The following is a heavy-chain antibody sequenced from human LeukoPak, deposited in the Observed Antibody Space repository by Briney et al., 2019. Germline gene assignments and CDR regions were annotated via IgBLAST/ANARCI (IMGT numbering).Heavy chain of an antibody. V-gene: IGHV1-46*01. CDR2: INPSAGTT. D-gene: IGHD3-22*01. J-gene: IGHJ5*02. Sequence: ASVTVSCTASGYTFTSYYMHWVRQAPGQRLEWMGTINPSAGTTTYAQKFLGRVTMTRDTSTSTVYMELSSLRSEDTAVYYCAREGVDDSSGYHPFDPWGQGTLVTVSS. CDR3: AREGVDDSSGYHPFDP. CDR1: GYTFTSYY.